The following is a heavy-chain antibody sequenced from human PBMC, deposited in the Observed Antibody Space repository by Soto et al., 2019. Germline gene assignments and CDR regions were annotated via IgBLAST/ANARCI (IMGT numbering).Heavy chain of an antibody. J-gene: IGHJ6*02. V-gene: IGHV5-51*01. CDR3: AASILYYGMDV. CDR2: IYPGDSDT. CDR1: GYTFTNYW. Sequence: GESLKISCNGSGYTFTNYWIGWVRQMPGKGLEWMGIIYPGDSDTKYNPSFQGQVTISADKSITTTYLRWTSLKASDTAIYYCAASILYYGMDVWGQGTKVTVYS.